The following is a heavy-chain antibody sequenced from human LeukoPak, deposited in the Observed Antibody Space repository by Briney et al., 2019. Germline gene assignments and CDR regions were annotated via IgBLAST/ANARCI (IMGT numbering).Heavy chain of an antibody. CDR3: ARDITVYGSYDPDY. CDR1: GVTLSIYL. CDR2: ISDSSKRI. Sequence: PGGPLRLSCAASGVTLSIYLMMCVRHPPGKGREWVAYISDSSKRIYYADSVKGRFTISRDNAKNSLNLQMNSLRVEDTAVYYCARDITVYGSYDPDYWGQGTLVTVSS. V-gene: IGHV3-48*01. D-gene: IGHD3-10*01. J-gene: IGHJ4*02.